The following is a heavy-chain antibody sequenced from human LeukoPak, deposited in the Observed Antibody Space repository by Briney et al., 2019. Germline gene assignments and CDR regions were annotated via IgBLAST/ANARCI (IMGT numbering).Heavy chain of an antibody. J-gene: IGHJ4*02. Sequence: GGSLRLSCAASGFTFNSAWMSWVRQAPGKGLEWVSAISGSGGGTYYADSVKGRFTISRDNSKNTLYLQMSSLRAEDTAIYYCAKDRGRYYDSSGYYWGYYFDSWGQGILVTVST. CDR2: ISGSGGGT. CDR1: GFTFNSAW. CDR3: AKDRGRYYDSSGYYWGYYFDS. D-gene: IGHD3-22*01. V-gene: IGHV3-23*01.